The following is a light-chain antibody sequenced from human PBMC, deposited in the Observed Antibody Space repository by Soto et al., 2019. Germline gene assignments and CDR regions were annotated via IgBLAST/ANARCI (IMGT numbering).Light chain of an antibody. CDR2: KAS. Sequence: DIQMTQSPSTLSASVGDRVTITCRASQSINTWVAWYQQKPGKAPKLLIYKASSLGSGVPSRFSGSGSGTEFTLTISSLQPDDVAIYYCQQYNSHSSYTFGQGTKLEIK. J-gene: IGKJ2*01. CDR3: QQYNSHSSYT. V-gene: IGKV1-5*03. CDR1: QSINTW.